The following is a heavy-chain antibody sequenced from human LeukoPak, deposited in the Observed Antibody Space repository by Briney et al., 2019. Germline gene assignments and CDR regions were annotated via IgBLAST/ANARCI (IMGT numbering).Heavy chain of an antibody. CDR2: IYYSGST. CDR1: GGSISSGDYY. V-gene: IGHV4-30-4*01. Sequence: PSQTLSLTCTVSGGSISSGDYYWSWIRQPPGKGLEWIGYIYYSGSTYYNPSLKSRVTISVDTSKNQFSLKLSSVTAADTAVYYCARGSGYSYGLIFPTRGFDYWGQGTLVTVSS. D-gene: IGHD5-18*01. J-gene: IGHJ4*02. CDR3: ARGSGYSYGLIFPTRGFDY.